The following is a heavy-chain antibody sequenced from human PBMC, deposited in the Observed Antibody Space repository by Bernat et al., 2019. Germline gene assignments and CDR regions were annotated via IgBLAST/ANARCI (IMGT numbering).Heavy chain of an antibody. Sequence: QVQLQQWGAGLLKPSETLSLTCAVYGRSFIGYYWSWIRQPPWKGLEWIGEINHSGSTNYNPYLKSRVTISVDTSKNQFSLRLSSVTAADTAVYYCARGSLAVARVNWFDPWGQGTLVTVSS. V-gene: IGHV4-34*01. CDR2: INHSGST. CDR3: ARGSLAVARVNWFDP. D-gene: IGHD5-12*01. J-gene: IGHJ5*02. CDR1: GRSFIGYY.